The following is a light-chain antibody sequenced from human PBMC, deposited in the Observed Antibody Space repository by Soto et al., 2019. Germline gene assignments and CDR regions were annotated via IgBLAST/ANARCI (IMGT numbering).Light chain of an antibody. CDR1: QSVSHA. Sequence: EVVLTQSPATLSLSPWDRATLSCRASQSVSHALAWYQQKPGQAPRLLLYGASSRATGIPDRFSGSGSGTEFTLTIDRLEPEDFAVYYCQQYGGSPWTFGQGTKVDIK. V-gene: IGKV3-20*01. J-gene: IGKJ1*01. CDR2: GAS. CDR3: QQYGGSPWT.